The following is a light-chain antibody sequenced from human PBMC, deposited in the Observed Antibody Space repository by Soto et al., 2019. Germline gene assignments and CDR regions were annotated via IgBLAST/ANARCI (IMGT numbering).Light chain of an antibody. V-gene: IGKV3-20*01. CDR2: GAS. Sequence: EIVLTQSPGTLSLSPWERATLSCRASQSVSSSYLAWYQQKPGQAPRLLIYGASSRATGIPDRFSGSGSGTDFTLTISSLQPEDFATYYCQQSYSTPGWTLGQGTKVDIK. J-gene: IGKJ1*01. CDR1: QSVSSSY. CDR3: QQSYSTPGWT.